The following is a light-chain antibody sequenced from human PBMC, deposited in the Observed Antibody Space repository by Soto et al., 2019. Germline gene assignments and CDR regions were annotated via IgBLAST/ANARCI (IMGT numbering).Light chain of an antibody. CDR2: GAS. J-gene: IGKJ1*01. CDR1: QGVSSSD. V-gene: IGKV3-20*01. Sequence: EIVLTQSPDTLSLSPGERATLSCRASQGVSSSDLAWYQQKPGQAPRLLIYGASSRATGIPDRFSGSASGIDFTLTISRLEPEDFAVCYCQQYGSSRTFGQGTKVEIK. CDR3: QQYGSSRT.